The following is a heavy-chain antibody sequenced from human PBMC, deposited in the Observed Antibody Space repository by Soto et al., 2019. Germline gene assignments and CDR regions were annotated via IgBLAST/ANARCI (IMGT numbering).Heavy chain of an antibody. CDR2: INHSGST. CDR3: ARGEAYYYDSSGYYYFQY. D-gene: IGHD3-22*01. V-gene: IGHV4-34*01. J-gene: IGHJ1*01. Sequence: SSETLSLTCAVYGGSFSGYYWSWIRQPPGKGLEWIGEINHSGSTNYNPSLKSRVTISVDTSKNQFSLKLSSVTAADTAVYYCARGEAYYYDSSGYYYFQYWGQGTLVTVSS. CDR1: GGSFSGYY.